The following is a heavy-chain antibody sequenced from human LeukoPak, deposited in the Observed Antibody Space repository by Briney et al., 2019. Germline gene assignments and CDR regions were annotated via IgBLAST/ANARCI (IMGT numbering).Heavy chain of an antibody. CDR1: GFTFSSYA. CDR2: ISSSGAGT. Sequence: PGGSLRLSCAASGFTFSSYAMSWVRQAPGKGLEWVSAISSSGAGTYYADSVKGRFTISRDNSKNTLYLRMHSLRAEDTAVYYCATNTSSWSFDYWGQGTLVTVSS. J-gene: IGHJ4*02. D-gene: IGHD6-13*01. CDR3: ATNTSSWSFDY. V-gene: IGHV3-23*01.